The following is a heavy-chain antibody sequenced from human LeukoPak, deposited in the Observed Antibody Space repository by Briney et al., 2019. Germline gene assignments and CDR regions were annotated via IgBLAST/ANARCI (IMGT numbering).Heavy chain of an antibody. J-gene: IGHJ4*02. D-gene: IGHD7-27*01. Sequence: SETLSLTCTVSGDFITACYWSWLRQPPGKGLEWIGYVYYSGSTEYNPSLRSRVTISLEMSKHQFSLNLTSVTAADTAVYYCASNTGTVFDYWGQGALVTVSS. CDR2: VYYSGST. V-gene: IGHV4-59*01. CDR3: ASNTGTVFDY. CDR1: GDFITACY.